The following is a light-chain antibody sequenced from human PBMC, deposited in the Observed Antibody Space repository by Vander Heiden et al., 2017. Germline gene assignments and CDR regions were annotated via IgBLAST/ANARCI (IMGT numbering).Light chain of an antibody. J-gene: IGLJ3*02. CDR1: SGHSSYA. Sequence: QLELTQSPSASASLGASVKLTCTLSSGHSSYAIAWHQQQPEKGPRYLMKVNSDGSHSKGDGIPDRFSGSSSGAERHLTISSLQSEDDADYYCQTWGNDLRVFGGGTKLTVL. CDR3: QTWGNDLRV. V-gene: IGLV4-69*01. CDR2: VNSDGSH.